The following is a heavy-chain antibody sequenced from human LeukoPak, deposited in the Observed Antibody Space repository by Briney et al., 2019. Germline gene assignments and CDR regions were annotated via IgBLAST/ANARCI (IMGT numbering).Heavy chain of an antibody. J-gene: IGHJ4*02. CDR2: IYHSGST. D-gene: IGHD3-22*01. Sequence: SETLSLTCTVSGYSISSGYYWGWIRQPPGKGLEWIGSIYHSGSTYYNPSLKSRVTISVDTSKNQFSLKLSSVTAADTAVYYCARDYDSSGYDYWGQGTLVTVSS. CDR3: ARDYDSSGYDY. V-gene: IGHV4-38-2*02. CDR1: GYSISSGYY.